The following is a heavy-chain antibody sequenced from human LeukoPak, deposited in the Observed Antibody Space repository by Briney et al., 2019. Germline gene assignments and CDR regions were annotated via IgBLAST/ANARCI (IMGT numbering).Heavy chain of an antibody. CDR2: INAGNGNT. CDR1: GYTFTSYA. J-gene: IGHJ6*02. Sequence: ASVTVSCTASGYTFTSYAMHWVRQAPGQRLEWMGWINAGNGNTKYSQKFQGRVTITRDTSASTAYMELSSLRSEDTAVYYCARDTAMVNYYYYYGMDVWGQGTTVTVSS. CDR3: ARDTAMVNYYYYYGMDV. D-gene: IGHD5-18*01. V-gene: IGHV1-3*01.